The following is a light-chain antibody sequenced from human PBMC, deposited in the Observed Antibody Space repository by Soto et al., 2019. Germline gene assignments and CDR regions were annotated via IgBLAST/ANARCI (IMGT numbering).Light chain of an antibody. V-gene: IGKV1-5*03. CDR2: KAS. Sequence: DIQMTQSPSTLSASVGDRVTIACRASQSISSYLAWYQQKPGKAPNLLIYKASNLASGVPSRFTGGASGTDFTLTINSLQPDDSATYFCQQYNSYSYTFGQGTKLEIK. CDR3: QQYNSYSYT. CDR1: QSISSY. J-gene: IGKJ2*01.